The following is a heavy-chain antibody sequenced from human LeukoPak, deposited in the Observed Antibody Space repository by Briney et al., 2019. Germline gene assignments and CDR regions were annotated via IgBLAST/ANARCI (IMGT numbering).Heavy chain of an antibody. CDR1: GFTLTSYA. Sequence: GGSLRLSCAASGFTLTSYAMSWVRQAPGMGLEWVSGISGSGDSTYYADSVKGRFTISRDKSKNTLYLQMNSLRAEDTAVYYCAKDGSSNLYGWFDPWGQGTLVTVSS. J-gene: IGHJ5*02. CDR3: AKDGSSNLYGWFDP. V-gene: IGHV3-23*01. D-gene: IGHD6-13*01. CDR2: ISGSGDST.